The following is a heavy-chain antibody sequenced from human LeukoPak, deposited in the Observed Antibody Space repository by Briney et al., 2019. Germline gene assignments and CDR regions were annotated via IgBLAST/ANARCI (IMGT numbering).Heavy chain of an antibody. V-gene: IGHV1-46*01. CDR3: ASNDHIAAAGTKAEYFQH. Sequence: ASVKVSCKASGYTFTSYYMHWVRQAPGQGLEWMGIINPSGGSTSYAQKFRGRVTMTRDTSTSTVYMELSSLRSEDTAVYYCASNDHIAAAGTKAEYFQHWGQGTLVTVSS. D-gene: IGHD6-13*01. CDR2: INPSGGST. CDR1: GYTFTSYY. J-gene: IGHJ1*01.